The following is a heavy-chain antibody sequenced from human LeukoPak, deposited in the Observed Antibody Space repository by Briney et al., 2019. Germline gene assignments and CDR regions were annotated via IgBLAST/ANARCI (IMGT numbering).Heavy chain of an antibody. D-gene: IGHD5-12*01. CDR1: GYTFTSYG. CDR3: ARFRGYSGYDSFDYYYYGMDV. J-gene: IGHJ6*02. V-gene: IGHV1-18*01. CDR2: ISAYNGNT. Sequence: ASVKVSCKASGYTFTSYGISWVRQAPGQGLEWMGWISAYNGNTNYAQKLQGRVTMTTDTSTSTAYMELRSLRSDDTAVYYCARFRGYSGYDSFDYYYYGMDVWGQGTTVTVSS.